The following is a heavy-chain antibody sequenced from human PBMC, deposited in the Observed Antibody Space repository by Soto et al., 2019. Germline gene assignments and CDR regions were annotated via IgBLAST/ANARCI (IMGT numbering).Heavy chain of an antibody. CDR2: INHSGST. D-gene: IGHD3-22*01. J-gene: IGHJ4*02. CDR3: ARGASGYYDSTGYYSPYYFDY. V-gene: IGHV4-34*01. Sequence: KLSETLSLTCAVYGGSFSGYYCTWIRQPPGKGMKWIGEINHSGSTNYNPSLKSRVTISVDTSKNQFSLKLSSVTAADTAVYYCARGASGYYDSTGYYSPYYFDYWGQGTLVTVSS. CDR1: GGSFSGYY.